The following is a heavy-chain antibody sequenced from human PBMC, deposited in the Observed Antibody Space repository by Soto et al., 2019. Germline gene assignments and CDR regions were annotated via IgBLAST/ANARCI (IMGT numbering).Heavy chain of an antibody. V-gene: IGHV4-59*01. D-gene: IGHD3-3*01. CDR1: GGSISSYY. CDR3: ARGRGDFWSGSIYYFDY. CDR2: IYYSGST. Sequence: PSETLSLTCTVSGGSISSYYWSWIRQPPGKGLEWIGYIYYSGSTNYNPSLKSRVTISVDTSKNQFSLKLSSVTAADTAVYYCARGRGDFWSGSIYYFDYWGQGTLVTVSS. J-gene: IGHJ4*02.